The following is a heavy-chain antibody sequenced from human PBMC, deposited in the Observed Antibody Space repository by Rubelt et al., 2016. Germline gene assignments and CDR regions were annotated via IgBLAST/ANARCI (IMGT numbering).Heavy chain of an antibody. V-gene: IGHV1-69*04. J-gene: IGHJ6*02. CDR1: GGTFSSYA. CDR3: ARDSNSSPLNGMDV. D-gene: IGHD6-6*01. CDR2: IVPILGIT. Sequence: QVQLVQSGAEVKKPGSSVKVSCKASGGTFSSYAISWVRQAPGQGLEWMGRIVPILGITNYAQKFQGRVTMTADKSTSTAYLELSSLRSEDTAVYYCARDSNSSPLNGMDVWGQGTTVTVSS.